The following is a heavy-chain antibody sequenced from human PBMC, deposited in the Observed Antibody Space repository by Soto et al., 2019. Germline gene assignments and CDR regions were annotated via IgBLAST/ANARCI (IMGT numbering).Heavy chain of an antibody. CDR2: IIPLLGTP. J-gene: IGHJ4*02. CDR1: GGSFNTNG. Sequence: QVQLVQSGAEMMKSGSSVKVSCKVSGGSFNTNGIGWGRQAPGQGLEWMGEIIPLLGTPNYAQRFQGRVTITADESTTTAYMELSSLRSEDSAVYYSARLHVPMTYGGGVFDSWGQGTLVTVSS. CDR3: ARLHVPMTYGGGVFDS. D-gene: IGHD3-16*01. V-gene: IGHV1-69*01.